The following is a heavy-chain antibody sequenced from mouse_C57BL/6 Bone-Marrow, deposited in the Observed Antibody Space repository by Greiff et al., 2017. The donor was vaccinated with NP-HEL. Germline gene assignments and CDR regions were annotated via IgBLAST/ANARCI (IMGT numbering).Heavy chain of an antibody. Sequence: QVQLQQSGAELVKPGASVKLSCKASGYTFTSYWMQWVKQRPGQGLEWIGEIDPSDSYTNYNQKFKGKATLTVDTSSSTAYMQLSSLTSEDSAVYYCAREGYTSYYYAMDYWGQGTSVTVSS. D-gene: IGHD3-1*01. CDR3: AREGYTSYYYAMDY. J-gene: IGHJ4*01. CDR1: GYTFTSYW. CDR2: IDPSDSYT. V-gene: IGHV1-50*01.